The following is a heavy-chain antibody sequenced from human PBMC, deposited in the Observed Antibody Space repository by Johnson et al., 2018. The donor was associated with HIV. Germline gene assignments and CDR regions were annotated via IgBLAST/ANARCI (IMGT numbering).Heavy chain of an antibody. CDR2: IYSGDTT. D-gene: IGHD5-18*01. CDR3: ARAYSYGAFDI. CDR1: GFTVSTNY. Sequence: VQLVESGGGLAQPGGSLRLSCASGFTVSTNYMSWVRQAPGKGLEWVPVIYSGDTTYYADSVKGRFTISRDNSKNTLYLQMNSLRAEDTAVYYCARAYSYGAFDIWGLGTKVTVSS. V-gene: IGHV3-66*01. J-gene: IGHJ3*02.